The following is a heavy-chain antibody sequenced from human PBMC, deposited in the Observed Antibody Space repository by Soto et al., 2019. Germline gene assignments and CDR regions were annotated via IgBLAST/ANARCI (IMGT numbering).Heavy chain of an antibody. CDR1: GFTFSGYS. D-gene: IGHD3-16*02. CDR3: ARDGDYVWGSYRWSDAFDI. J-gene: IGHJ3*02. CDR2: ISSSSSYI. Sequence: GGSLRLSCAASGFTFSGYSMNWVRQAPGKGLEWVSSISSSSSYIYYADSVKGRFTISRDNAKNSLYLQMNSLRAEDTAVYYCARDGDYVWGSYRWSDAFDIWGQGTMVTVSS. V-gene: IGHV3-21*01.